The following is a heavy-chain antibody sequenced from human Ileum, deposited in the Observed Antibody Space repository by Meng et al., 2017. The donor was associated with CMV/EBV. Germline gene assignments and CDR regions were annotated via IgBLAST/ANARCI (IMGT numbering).Heavy chain of an antibody. D-gene: IGHD1-26*01. J-gene: IGHJ4*02. CDR1: GGSVNNYY. V-gene: IGHV4-4*07. CDR2: FYSSDTY. CDR3: ARGPGASTREGFDY. Sequence: QVQLQESGPGLVKPSATLSLPCTFPGGSVNNYYLSWIRQSAGKGLEWIGRFYSSDTYNYHPSLDSRVTMSLDTSKNQFSLNLRSVTAADTATYYCARGPGASTREGFDYWGLGTLVTVSS.